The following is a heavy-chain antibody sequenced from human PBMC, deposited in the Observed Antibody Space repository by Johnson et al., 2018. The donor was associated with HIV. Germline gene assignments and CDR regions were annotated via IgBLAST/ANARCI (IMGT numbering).Heavy chain of an antibody. Sequence: VQLVESGGGLVQPGRSLRLSCAASGFTFDDYAMHWVRQAPGKGLEWVSGISGNSGSIGYADSVKGRFTISRDNAKNSLYLQMNSLRAEDTALYYCAKDIGQLVGQDAFDIWGQGTMVTVSS. J-gene: IGHJ3*02. CDR1: GFTFDDYA. CDR3: AKDIGQLVGQDAFDI. D-gene: IGHD6-6*01. CDR2: ISGNSGSI. V-gene: IGHV3-9*01.